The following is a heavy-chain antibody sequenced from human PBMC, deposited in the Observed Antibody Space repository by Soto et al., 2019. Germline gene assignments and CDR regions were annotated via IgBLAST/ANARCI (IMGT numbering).Heavy chain of an antibody. CDR2: IYSGGST. CDR3: ARDRRVVPPRSCPPGGYYYYGMDV. Sequence: GGSLRLSCAASGFTVSSNYMSWVRQAPGKGLEWVSVIYSGGSTYYADSVKGRFTISRDNSKNTLYLQMNSLRAEDTAVYYCARDRRVVPPRSCPPGGYYYYGMDVWGQGTTVTVSS. J-gene: IGHJ6*02. D-gene: IGHD2-2*01. CDR1: GFTVSSNY. V-gene: IGHV3-53*01.